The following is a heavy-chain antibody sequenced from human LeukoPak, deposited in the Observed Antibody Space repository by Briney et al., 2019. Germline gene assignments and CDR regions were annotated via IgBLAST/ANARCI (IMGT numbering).Heavy chain of an antibody. CDR2: IRWNGGST. V-gene: IGHV3-9*01. CDR3: AKDDSTSSLAY. Sequence: PGGSLRLSCAASGFTFDDYAMHWVRQAPGKGLEWVSGIRWNGGSTGYADSVKGRFTISRDNAKNSLYLQMNSLGAEDTALYYCAKDDSTSSLAYGGQGTLVTVSS. CDR1: GFTFDDYA. D-gene: IGHD6-6*01. J-gene: IGHJ4*02.